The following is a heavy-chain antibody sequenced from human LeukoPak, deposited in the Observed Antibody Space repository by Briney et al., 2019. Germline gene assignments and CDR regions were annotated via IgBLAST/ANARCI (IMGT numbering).Heavy chain of an antibody. CDR3: ARDGYYYDSSGYYPPLDY. CDR1: GFTFSRYG. Sequence: PGRSLRLSCAASGFTFSRYGMHWVRQAPGKGLEWVAVISYDGSYKYYADSVKGRFTISRDNSKNTLYLQMDSLRAEDTAVYYCARDGYYYDSSGYYPPLDYWGQGTLVTVSS. V-gene: IGHV3-30*03. J-gene: IGHJ4*02. D-gene: IGHD3-22*01. CDR2: ISYDGSYK.